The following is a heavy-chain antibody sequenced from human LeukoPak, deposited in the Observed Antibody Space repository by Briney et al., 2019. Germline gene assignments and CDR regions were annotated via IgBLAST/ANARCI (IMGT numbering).Heavy chain of an antibody. CDR2: IYYSGST. CDR1: GGSVSSGSYY. CDR3: ARANDAYNWFDP. V-gene: IGHV4-61*01. J-gene: IGHJ5*02. Sequence: SETLSLTCTVSGGSVSSGSYYWSWIRQPPGKGLEWIGYIYYSGSTNYNPSLKSRVTISIDTSKNQFSLKLSSVIAADTAVYYCARANDAYNWFDPWGQGTLVTVSS.